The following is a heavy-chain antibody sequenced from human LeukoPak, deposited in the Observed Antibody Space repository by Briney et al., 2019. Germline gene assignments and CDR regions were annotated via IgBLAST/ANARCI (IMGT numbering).Heavy chain of an antibody. D-gene: IGHD2-2*01. Sequence: QSSETLSLTCAVYGGSFSGYYWSWIRQPPGKGLEWIGEINHSGSTNYNPSLKSRVTISVDTSKNQFSLKLSSVTAADTAVYYCARWGSSTSSRRQNYYYYYGMDVWGQGTTVTVSS. V-gene: IGHV4-34*01. CDR3: ARWGSSTSSRRQNYYYYYGMDV. CDR2: INHSGST. CDR1: GGSFSGYY. J-gene: IGHJ6*02.